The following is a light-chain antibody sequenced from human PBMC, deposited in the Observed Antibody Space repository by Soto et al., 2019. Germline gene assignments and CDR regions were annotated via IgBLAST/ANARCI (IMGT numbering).Light chain of an antibody. J-gene: IGLJ1*01. CDR3: SSYSISTAYL. V-gene: IGLV2-14*01. Sequence: PSGVSYRFSGSKSGNTASLTISGLQAEDEADYFCSSYSISTAYLFGTGTKVTVL.